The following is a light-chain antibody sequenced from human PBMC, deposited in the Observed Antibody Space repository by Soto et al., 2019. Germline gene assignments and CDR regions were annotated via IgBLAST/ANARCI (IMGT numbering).Light chain of an antibody. V-gene: IGKV3-11*01. Sequence: EIVLTQSPATLSLSAGERATLSCRASQSVAGYLAWYQRKPGQAPRLLIYDASNRATGIPARFSGSGSGTDFTLTISSLEPEDFVVYYCQQRSNWPLTFGGGTKVELK. CDR2: DAS. CDR3: QQRSNWPLT. J-gene: IGKJ4*01. CDR1: QSVAGY.